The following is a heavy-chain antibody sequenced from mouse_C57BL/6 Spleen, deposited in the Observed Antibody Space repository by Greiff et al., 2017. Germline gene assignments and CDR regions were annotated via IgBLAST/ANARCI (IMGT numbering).Heavy chain of an antibody. CDR3: ARERVYDEGGYAMDY. CDR2: INPYNGDT. V-gene: IGHV1-20*01. CDR1: GYSFTGYF. D-gene: IGHD2-14*01. Sequence: EVMLVESGPELVKPGDSVKISCKASGYSFTGYFMNWVMQSHGKSLEWIGRINPYNGDTFYNQKFKGKATLTVDKSSSTAHMELRSLTSEDSAVYYCARERVYDEGGYAMDYWGQGTSVTVSS. J-gene: IGHJ4*01.